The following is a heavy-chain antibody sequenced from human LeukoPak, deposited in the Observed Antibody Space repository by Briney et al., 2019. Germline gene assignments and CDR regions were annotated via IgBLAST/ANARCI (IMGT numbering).Heavy chain of an antibody. CDR1: GFTFSSYE. CDR3: ARDAGYYYDSSGYYYGVPSYFDY. Sequence: PGGSLRLSCVASGFTFSSYEMNWVRQAPGKGLERLSYISSSRTTYYADSVKGRFTISRDNAKNSLYLQMNSLRAEDTAVYYCARDAGYYYDSSGYYYGVPSYFDYWGQGTLVTVSS. J-gene: IGHJ4*02. V-gene: IGHV3-48*03. D-gene: IGHD3-22*01. CDR2: ISSSRTT.